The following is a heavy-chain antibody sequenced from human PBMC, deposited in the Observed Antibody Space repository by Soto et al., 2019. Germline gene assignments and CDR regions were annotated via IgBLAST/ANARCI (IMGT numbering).Heavy chain of an antibody. CDR2: ISGSGAST. V-gene: IGHV3-23*01. Sequence: PVGSLRRSCVASGFTFNKYALAWVRQAPGKWLEWVSAISGSGASTYDADSVKGRFTISRDNSNNTLYLQMNSLRAEDTAVYYCAKTPGVITVITSFDHWGQGTPVTVSS. J-gene: IGHJ4*02. D-gene: IGHD3-16*01. CDR1: GFTFNKYA. CDR3: AKTPGVITVITSFDH.